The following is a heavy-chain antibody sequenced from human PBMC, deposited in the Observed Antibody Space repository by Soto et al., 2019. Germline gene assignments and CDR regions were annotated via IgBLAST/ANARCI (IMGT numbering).Heavy chain of an antibody. CDR2: IIPIFGTA. D-gene: IGHD6-13*01. Sequence: GASVKVSCKASGGTFSSYAISWVRQAPGQGLEWMGGIIPIFGTANYAQKFQGRVTITADESTSTAYMELSSLRSEDTAVYYCARDMSSSWPFHRFDPWGQGTLVTVSS. V-gene: IGHV1-69*13. CDR3: ARDMSSSWPFHRFDP. CDR1: GGTFSSYA. J-gene: IGHJ5*02.